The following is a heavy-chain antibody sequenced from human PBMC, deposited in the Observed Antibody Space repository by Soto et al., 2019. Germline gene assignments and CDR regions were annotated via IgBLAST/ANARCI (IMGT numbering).Heavy chain of an antibody. CDR1: GGSTSSDNY. V-gene: IGHV4-30-4*01. CDR2: IYYSGNT. Sequence: SETLSLTCTVSGGSTSSDNYWSWIRQPPGKGLEWIGHIYYSGNTDYNPSLKSRLAISIDTSKDQFSLKLSSVTAADTAVYFCAREGGESSDGLYYFDSWGQGSLVTVSS. CDR3: AREGGESSDGLYYFDS. J-gene: IGHJ4*02. D-gene: IGHD3-16*01.